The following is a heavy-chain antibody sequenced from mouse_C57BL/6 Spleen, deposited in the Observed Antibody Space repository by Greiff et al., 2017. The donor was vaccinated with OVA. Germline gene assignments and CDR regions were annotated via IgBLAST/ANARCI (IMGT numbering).Heavy chain of an antibody. CDR3: ATYDYDEGVFAY. Sequence: QVQLQQSGAELVRPGTSVKVSCKASGYAFTNYLIEWVKQRPGQGLEWIGVINPGSGGTNYNEKFKGKATLTADKSSSTAYMQLSSLTSEDSAVYFCATYDYDEGVFAYWGQGTLVTVSA. J-gene: IGHJ3*01. CDR2: INPGSGGT. CDR1: GYAFTNYL. V-gene: IGHV1-54*01. D-gene: IGHD2-4*01.